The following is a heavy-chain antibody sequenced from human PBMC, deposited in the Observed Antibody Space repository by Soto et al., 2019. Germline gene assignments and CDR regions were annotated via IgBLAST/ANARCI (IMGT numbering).Heavy chain of an antibody. V-gene: IGHV4-30-4*01. CDR3: ARGVVAVTKPYFDY. D-gene: IGHD4-4*01. Sequence: SETLSLTCTVSGGSISSGDYYWSWIRQPPGKGLEWIGYIYYSGSTYYNPSLKSRVTISVDTSNNQFSLKLSSVTAADTAVYYCARGVVAVTKPYFDYWGQGTLVTVSS. J-gene: IGHJ4*02. CDR2: IYYSGST. CDR1: GGSISSGDYY.